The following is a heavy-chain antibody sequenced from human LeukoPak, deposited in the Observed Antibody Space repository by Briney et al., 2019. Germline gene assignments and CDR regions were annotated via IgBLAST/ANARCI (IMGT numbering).Heavy chain of an antibody. J-gene: IGHJ3*02. CDR3: AGGGTYSSGWYALDAFDI. CDR1: GGTFSSYA. CDR2: IIPIFGTA. Sequence: SVKVSCKASGGTFSSYAISWVRQAPGQGLEWMGGIIPIFGTANYAQKFQGRVTITADKSTSTAYMELSSLRSEDTAVYYCAGGGTYSSGWYALDAFDIWGQGTMVTVSS. D-gene: IGHD6-19*01. V-gene: IGHV1-69*06.